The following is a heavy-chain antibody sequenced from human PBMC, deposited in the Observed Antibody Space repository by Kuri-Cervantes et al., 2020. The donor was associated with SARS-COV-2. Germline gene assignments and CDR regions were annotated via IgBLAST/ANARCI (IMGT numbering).Heavy chain of an antibody. J-gene: IGHJ6*02. V-gene: IGHV3-33*08. CDR3: ARLEVGLRGGYGMDV. D-gene: IGHD3/OR15-3a*01. Sequence: GESLKISCFASGFTFRDYYFDWVRQAPGKGLEWVAVIWYDGSNKYYADSVKGRFTISRDNSKNTLYLQMNSLRAEDTAVYYCARLEVGLRGGYGMDVWGQGTTVTVSS. CDR2: IWYDGSNK. CDR1: GFTFRDYY.